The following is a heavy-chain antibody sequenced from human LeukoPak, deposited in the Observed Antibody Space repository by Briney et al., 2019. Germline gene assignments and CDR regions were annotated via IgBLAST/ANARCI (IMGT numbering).Heavy chain of an antibody. CDR1: GFTFTDSF. CDR2: ISGSGGST. V-gene: IGHV3-23*01. D-gene: IGHD3-22*01. CDR3: AKGRSSGRPYYFDY. J-gene: IGHJ4*02. Sequence: GGSLRLSCAASGFTFTDSFMTWIRQAPGKGLEWVSAISGSGGSTYYADSVKGRLTISRDNSKNTLYLQMNSLRAEDTAVYYCAKGRSSGRPYYFDYWGQGTLVTVSS.